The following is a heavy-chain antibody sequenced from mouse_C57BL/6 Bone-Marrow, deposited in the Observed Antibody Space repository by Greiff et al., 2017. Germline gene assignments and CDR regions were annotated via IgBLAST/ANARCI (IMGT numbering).Heavy chain of an antibody. CDR1: GYTFTSYW. Sequence: QVQLQQPGAELVKPGASVKLSCKASGYTFTSYWMHWVKQRPGQGLAWIGMIHPNSGSTNYNEKFKSKATLTVDKSSSPAYMQLSSLTSEDYAVSDCARFWLLRAYWGQGTTLTVSS. J-gene: IGHJ2*01. D-gene: IGHD2-3*01. CDR2: IHPNSGST. CDR3: ARFWLLRAY. V-gene: IGHV1-64*01.